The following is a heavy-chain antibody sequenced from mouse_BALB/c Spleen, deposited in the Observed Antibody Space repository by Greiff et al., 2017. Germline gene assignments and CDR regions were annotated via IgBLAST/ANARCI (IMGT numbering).Heavy chain of an antibody. V-gene: IGHV2-9*02. CDR3: ARGGDSSGYVGFAY. Sequence: VMLVESGPGLVAPSQSLSITCTVSGFSLTSYGVHWVRQPPGKGLEWLGVIWAGGSTNYNSALMSRLSISKDNSKSQVFLKMNSLQTDDTAMYYCARGGDSSGYVGFAYWGQGTLVTVSA. J-gene: IGHJ3*01. D-gene: IGHD3-2*01. CDR2: IWAGGST. CDR1: GFSLTSYG.